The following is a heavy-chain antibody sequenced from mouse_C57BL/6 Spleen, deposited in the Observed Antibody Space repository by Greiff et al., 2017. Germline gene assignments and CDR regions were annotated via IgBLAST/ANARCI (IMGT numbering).Heavy chain of an antibody. CDR3: ARRLGPYYYGSSYHFDY. CDR2: INPNNGGT. Sequence: VQLQQSGPELVKPGASVKIPCKASGYTFTDYNMDWVKQSHGKSLEWIGDINPNNGGTIYNQKFKGKATLTVDKSSSTAYMELRSLTSEDTAVYYCARRLGPYYYGSSYHFDYWGQGTTLTVSS. J-gene: IGHJ2*01. V-gene: IGHV1-18*01. D-gene: IGHD1-1*01. CDR1: GYTFTDYN.